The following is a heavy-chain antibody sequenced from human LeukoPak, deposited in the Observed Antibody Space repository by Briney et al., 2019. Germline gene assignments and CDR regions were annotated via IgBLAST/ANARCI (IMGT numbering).Heavy chain of an antibody. CDR1: GYSISSCYY. CDR2: IYNSGST. V-gene: IGHV4-38-2*01. CDR3: AHRGSYYGLDFDY. J-gene: IGHJ4*02. D-gene: IGHD1-26*01. Sequence: AETLSLTCAVSGYSISSCYYWGWIRPPPGKGLEWIGSIYNSGSTYYNPSLKSRVTISVDTSKNQFSLTLSSVTAADTAVYYCAHRGSYYGLDFDYWGQGALVTVSS.